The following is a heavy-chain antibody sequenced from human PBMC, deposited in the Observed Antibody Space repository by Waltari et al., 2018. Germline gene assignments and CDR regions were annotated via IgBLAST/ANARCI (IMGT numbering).Heavy chain of an antibody. V-gene: IGHV3-30-3*01. CDR1: GFTFSSYA. CDR3: ARVFYDYIWGSYENYGMDV. CDR2: ISYGGSKN. Sequence: QVQLVESGGGVVQPGRSLRLSCAASGFTFSSYAMHWVRQAPGKWLEWVAVISYGGSKNYYANPLNGRFTISRDNSKNTLYLQMNILRAEDTAVYYCARVFYDYIWGSYENYGMDVWGQGTTVTVSS. D-gene: IGHD3-16*01. J-gene: IGHJ6*02.